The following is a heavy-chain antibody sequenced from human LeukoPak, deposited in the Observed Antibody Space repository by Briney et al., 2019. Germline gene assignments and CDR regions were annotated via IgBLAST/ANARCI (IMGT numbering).Heavy chain of an antibody. J-gene: IGHJ3*02. Sequence: GSSVKVSCKASGGTFSSYAISWVRQAPGQGLEWMGRIIPIFGTANYAQKFQGRVTITTDESTSTAYMELSSLRSEDTAVCYCARDGGDAFDIWGQGTTVTVSS. CDR2: IIPIFGTA. V-gene: IGHV1-69*05. CDR1: GGTFSSYA. CDR3: ARDGGDAFDI.